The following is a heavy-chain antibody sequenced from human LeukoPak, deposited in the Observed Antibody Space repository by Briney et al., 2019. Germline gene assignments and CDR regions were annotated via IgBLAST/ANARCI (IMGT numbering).Heavy chain of an antibody. CDR1: GYTFTGYY. D-gene: IGHD5-12*01. CDR2: INPNSGGT. V-gene: IGHV1-2*06. CDR3: ALWWLRSDFDY. Sequence: ASVKVSCKASGYTFTGYYMHWVRQAPGQGLGWMGRINPNSGGTNYAQKFQGRVTMTRDTSISTAYMELSRLRSDDTAVYYCALWWLRSDFDYWGQGTLVTVSS. J-gene: IGHJ4*02.